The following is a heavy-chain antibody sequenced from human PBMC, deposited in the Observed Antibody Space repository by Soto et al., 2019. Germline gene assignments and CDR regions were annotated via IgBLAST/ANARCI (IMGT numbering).Heavy chain of an antibody. CDR2: ISSSGSTV. CDR3: VRYCSSTLCNGVATRTFDY. D-gene: IGHD5-12*01. CDR1: RFTFSTYE. J-gene: IGHJ4*02. V-gene: IGHV3-48*03. Sequence: GSLRLSCAASRFTFSTYEMHWVRQAPGKGLEWVSCISSSGSTVYHADSVKGRFTISRDNSRNSLYLQMNSLRDEDTALYYCVRYCSSTLCNGVATRTFDYWGQGTLVTVSS.